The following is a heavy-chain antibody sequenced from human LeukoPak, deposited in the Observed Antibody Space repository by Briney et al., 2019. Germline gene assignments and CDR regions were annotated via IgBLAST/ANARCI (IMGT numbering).Heavy chain of an antibody. CDR1: GDSVSSNSVT. CDR2: AYYRSTWYN. CDR3: ARRLTQYDCFDP. J-gene: IGHJ5*02. Sequence: SQTLSLTCAISGDSVSSNSVTWNWIRQSPSRGLEWLGRAYYRSTWYNDYAVSVRGRITVNPDASKNQFSLHLNSVTPEDTAVYYCARRLTQYDCFDPWGQGILVTVSS. V-gene: IGHV6-1*01. D-gene: IGHD2-2*01.